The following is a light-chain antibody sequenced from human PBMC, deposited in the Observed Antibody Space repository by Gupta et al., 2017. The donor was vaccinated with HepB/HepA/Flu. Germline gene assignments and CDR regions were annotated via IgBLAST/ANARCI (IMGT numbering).Light chain of an antibody. CDR1: QSVSSN. V-gene: IGKV3-15*01. CDR3: QQYNNWRCS. Sequence: EIVLPQSQATLSVSPGERATLSCRASQSVSSNLAWYQQNPGQAPRLLIYGAATRATGIPARFSGTGSGTEFTLTISSLQSEDFAVYYCQQYNNWRCSFGQGTKLEIK. J-gene: IGKJ2*04. CDR2: GAA.